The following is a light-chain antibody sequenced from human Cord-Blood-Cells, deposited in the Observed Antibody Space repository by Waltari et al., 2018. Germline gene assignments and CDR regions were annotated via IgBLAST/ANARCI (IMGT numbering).Light chain of an antibody. CDR3: QQYNNWPYT. V-gene: IGKV3-15*01. CDR2: GAS. CDR1: QSVSSN. J-gene: IGKJ2*01. Sequence: EIVMTQYPATLSVSPGERATLSCRASQSVSSNLAWYQQKPGQPPRLLIYGASTRATGIPARFSGSGSGTEFTLTISSLQSEDFAVYYCQQYNNWPYTFGQGTKLEIK.